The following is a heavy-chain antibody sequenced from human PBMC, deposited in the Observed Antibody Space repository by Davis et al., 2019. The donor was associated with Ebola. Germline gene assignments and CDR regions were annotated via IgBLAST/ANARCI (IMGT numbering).Heavy chain of an antibody. V-gene: IGHV1-69*13. CDR3: ARDQLWFGELHTQYYYYGMDV. CDR2: IIPIFGTA. D-gene: IGHD3-10*01. Sequence: SVKVSCKASGGTFSSYAISWVRQAPGQGLEWMGGIIPIFGTANYAQKFQGRVTITADESTSTAYMELSSLRSEDTAVYYCARDQLWFGELHTQYYYYGMDVWGQGTTVTVSS. J-gene: IGHJ6*02. CDR1: GGTFSSYA.